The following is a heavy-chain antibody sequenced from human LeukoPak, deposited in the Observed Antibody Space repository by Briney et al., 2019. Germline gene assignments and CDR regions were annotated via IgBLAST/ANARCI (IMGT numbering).Heavy chain of an antibody. D-gene: IGHD6-19*01. V-gene: IGHV1-18*01. CDR3: ARNAYNTGWNSDY. J-gene: IGHJ4*02. CDR2: ISGYNGDT. Sequence: GASVQVSCKASGYTFTSYGISWVRQAPGQGLEWMGWISGYNGDTNYAQSLQGRVTMTTDTSTTTAYIELRSLKSDDTAVYYCARNAYNTGWNSDYWGQGTLVTVSS. CDR1: GYTFTSYG.